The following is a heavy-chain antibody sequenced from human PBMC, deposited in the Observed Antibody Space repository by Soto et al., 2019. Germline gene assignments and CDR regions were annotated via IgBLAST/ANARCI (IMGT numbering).Heavy chain of an antibody. D-gene: IGHD3-22*01. V-gene: IGHV3-30-3*01. CDR2: ISYDGSNK. CDR1: GFTFSSYA. Sequence: PGGSLRLSCAASGFTFSSYAMHWVRQAPGKGLEWVAVISYDGSNKYYADSVKGRFTISRDNSKNTLYLQMNSLRAEDTAVYYCARDLTRRVVAPGAFDYWGQGTLVTVSS. CDR3: ARDLTRRVVAPGAFDY. J-gene: IGHJ4*02.